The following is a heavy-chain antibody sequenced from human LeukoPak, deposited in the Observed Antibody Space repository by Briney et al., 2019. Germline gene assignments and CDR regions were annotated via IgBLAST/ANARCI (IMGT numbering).Heavy chain of an antibody. D-gene: IGHD3-22*01. CDR2: ISYDGSNK. Sequence: GRSLRLSCAASAFTFISYAMDSVRQDPGKGLEWVAVISYDGSNKYYADSVKGRFTISRDNSKNTLYLQMNSLRAEDTAVYYCARSSMIVVVTPSLMDVWGKGTTVTVSS. J-gene: IGHJ6*04. CDR1: AFTFISYA. V-gene: IGHV3-30*04. CDR3: ARSSMIVVVTPSLMDV.